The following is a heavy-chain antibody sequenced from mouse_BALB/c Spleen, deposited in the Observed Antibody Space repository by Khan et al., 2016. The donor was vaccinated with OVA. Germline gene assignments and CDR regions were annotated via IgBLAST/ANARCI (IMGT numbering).Heavy chain of an antibody. J-gene: IGHJ1*01. CDR1: GYTFTNYG. CDR2: INTYTGEP. Sequence: QIQLVQSGPELKKPGETVKISCKASGYTFTNYGMNWVKQAPGKGLKWMGWINTYTGEPTYADDFKGRFAFSLETSASTAYLQINNLKNEDMTTYFCARISSDWDSDVWGAGTTVTVSS. V-gene: IGHV9-1*02. CDR3: ARISSDWDSDV. D-gene: IGHD6-2*01.